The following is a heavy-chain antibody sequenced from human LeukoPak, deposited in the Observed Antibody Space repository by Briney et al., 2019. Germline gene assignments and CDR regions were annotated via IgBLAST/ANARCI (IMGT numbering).Heavy chain of an antibody. CDR3: ARAMVRGVIITPLRY. D-gene: IGHD3-10*01. Sequence: ASVKVSCKASGYTFTGYYMHWVRQAPGQGLEWMGWINPNSGGTNYAQKFQGRVTMTRDTSISTAYMELRRLRSDDTAVYYCARAMVRGVIITPLRYWGQGTLVTVSS. V-gene: IGHV1-2*02. J-gene: IGHJ4*02. CDR2: INPNSGGT. CDR1: GYTFTGYY.